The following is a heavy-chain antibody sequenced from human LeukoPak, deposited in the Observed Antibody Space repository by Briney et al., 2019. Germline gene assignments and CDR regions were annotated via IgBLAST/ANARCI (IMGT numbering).Heavy chain of an antibody. CDR3: AREGGSGSNWYFDL. V-gene: IGHV3-30*03. Sequence: GGSLRLSCAASGFTFSSYGMHWVRQAPAKGLEWVAVISYDGSNKNYADSVKGRFTISRDNSKNTLYLQMNSLRAEDTAVYYCAREGGSGSNWYFDLWGRGTLVTVSS. J-gene: IGHJ2*01. D-gene: IGHD3-10*01. CDR2: ISYDGSNK. CDR1: GFTFSSYG.